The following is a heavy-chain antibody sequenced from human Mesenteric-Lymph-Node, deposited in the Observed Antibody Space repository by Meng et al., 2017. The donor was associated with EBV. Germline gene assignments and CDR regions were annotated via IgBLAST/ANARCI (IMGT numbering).Heavy chain of an antibody. CDR1: GGSVSSGSYY. CDR3: ARDQSGLSGFDP. Sequence: VQLQASGPGLVKPSETLSLTCTVSGGSVSSGSYYWNWIRQPPGKGLEWIGYIYYSGNTNYNPSLKSRVTISVDTSKNQFSLRLSSVTAADTAVYYCARDQSGLSGFDPWGQGTLVTVSS. CDR2: IYYSGNT. J-gene: IGHJ5*02. D-gene: IGHD3-3*01. V-gene: IGHV4-61*01.